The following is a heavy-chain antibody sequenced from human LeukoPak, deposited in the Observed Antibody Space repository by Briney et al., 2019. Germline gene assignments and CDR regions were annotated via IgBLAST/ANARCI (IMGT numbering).Heavy chain of an antibody. D-gene: IGHD2-15*01. Sequence: ASVTVSCKASGGTFNSYAISWVRQAPGQGLEGMGGIIPIFGTANYAQKFQGRVTITTDESTSTAYMELSSLRSEDTAVYYCARDGGYCSGGSCYQPFDYWGQGTLVTVSS. V-gene: IGHV1-69*05. CDR3: ARDGGYCSGGSCYQPFDY. CDR1: GGTFNSYA. CDR2: IIPIFGTA. J-gene: IGHJ4*02.